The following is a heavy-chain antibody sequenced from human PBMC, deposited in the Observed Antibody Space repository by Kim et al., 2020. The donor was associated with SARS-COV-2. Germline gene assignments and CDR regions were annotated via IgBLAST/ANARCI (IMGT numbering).Heavy chain of an antibody. CDR1: GFTFSSYA. Sequence: GGSLRLSCAASGFTFSSYAMHWVRQAPGKGLEWVAVISYDGSNKYYADSVKGRFTISRDNSKNTLYLQMNSLSAEDTAVYYCARDISGSYRYFQHWGEGTLVTVSS. J-gene: IGHJ1*01. D-gene: IGHD1-26*01. CDR3: ARDISGSYRYFQH. V-gene: IGHV3-30*04. CDR2: ISYDGSNK.